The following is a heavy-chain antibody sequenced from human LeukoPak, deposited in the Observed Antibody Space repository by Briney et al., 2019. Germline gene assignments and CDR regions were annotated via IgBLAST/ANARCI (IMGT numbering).Heavy chain of an antibody. CDR1: GFPFSDYD. CDR2: ISSSDSRI. CDR3: ARDLRPYYFDY. J-gene: IGHJ4*02. Sequence: PGGSLRLSCAASGFPFSDYDMSWIRQAPGKGLEWVSYISSSDSRIYYADSVKDRFTISRDNTKNSLYLQMHSLRVEDTAVYYCARDLRPYYFDYWGQGTLVTVSS. V-gene: IGHV3-11*01.